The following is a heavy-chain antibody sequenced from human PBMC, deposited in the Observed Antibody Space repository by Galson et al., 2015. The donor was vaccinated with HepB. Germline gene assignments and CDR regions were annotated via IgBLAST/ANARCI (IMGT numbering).Heavy chain of an antibody. D-gene: IGHD2-15*01. J-gene: IGHJ4*02. CDR3: AKYGGRAL. CDR1: GFTFSSYW. CDR2: IQPEGDQK. V-gene: IGHV3-7*03. Sequence: SLRLSCAASGFTFSSYWMSWVRQAPGKGLEWVANIQPEGDQKYYVDSVKGRFTISRDNAKNSLYLQMDSLRAEDTAVYYCAKYGGRALWGQGTLVTVSS.